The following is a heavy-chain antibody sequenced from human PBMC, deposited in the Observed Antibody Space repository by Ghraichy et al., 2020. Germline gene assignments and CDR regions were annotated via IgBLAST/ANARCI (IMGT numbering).Heavy chain of an antibody. J-gene: IGHJ6*02. Sequence: GESLNISCKGSGYSFTSYWIGWVRQMPGKGLEWMGIIYPGDSDTRYSPSFQGQVTISADKSISTAYLQWSSLKASDTAMYYCARHLFVVVPAATYYYGMDVWGQGTTVTVS. V-gene: IGHV5-51*01. CDR3: ARHLFVVVPAATYYYGMDV. D-gene: IGHD2-2*01. CDR1: GYSFTSYW. CDR2: IYPGDSDT.